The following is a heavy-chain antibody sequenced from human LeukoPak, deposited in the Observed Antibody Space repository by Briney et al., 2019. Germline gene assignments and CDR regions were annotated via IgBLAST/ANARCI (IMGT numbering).Heavy chain of an antibody. J-gene: IGHJ5*02. V-gene: IGHV3-23*01. CDR1: GVIISSYA. D-gene: IGHD2/OR15-2a*01. Sequence: GGSLRLSCAASGVIISSYAMSWVRQAPGKGLEWVSAINGPGDTTYYADFVKGRFKISRDNSKSTVYLQMNSLRTEDTAVYYCTKDRVSPGFNWFDPWGQGTLVTVSS. CDR2: INGPGDTT. CDR3: TKDRVSPGFNWFDP.